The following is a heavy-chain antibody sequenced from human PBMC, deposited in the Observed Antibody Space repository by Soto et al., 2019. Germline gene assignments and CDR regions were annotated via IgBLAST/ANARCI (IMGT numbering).Heavy chain of an antibody. CDR1: GGSISSGGYY. V-gene: IGHV4-31*03. CDR3: ARAHRSYGFIGSSGWDHYFDY. J-gene: IGHJ4*02. CDR2: IYYSGST. Sequence: PSETLSLTCTVSGGSISSGGYYWSWIRQHPGKGLEWIGYIYYSGSTYYNPSLKSRVTISVDTSKNQFSLKLSSVTAADTAVYYCARAHRSYGFIGSSGWDHYFDYWGQGALVTVSS. D-gene: IGHD6-19*01.